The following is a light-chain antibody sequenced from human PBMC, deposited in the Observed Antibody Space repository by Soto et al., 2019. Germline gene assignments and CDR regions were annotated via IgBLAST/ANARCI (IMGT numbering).Light chain of an antibody. CDR1: SSDVGSYNL. J-gene: IGLJ1*01. Sequence: QSALTQPASVSGSPGQSITISCTGTSSDVGSYNLVSWYQQHPGKAPKLTIYEGSKRPSGVSNRCSGSKSGNTASLTISGLQDEDEADYYCCSYAGSSTYVFGTGTKLTVL. CDR3: CSYAGSSTYV. CDR2: EGS. V-gene: IGLV2-23*01.